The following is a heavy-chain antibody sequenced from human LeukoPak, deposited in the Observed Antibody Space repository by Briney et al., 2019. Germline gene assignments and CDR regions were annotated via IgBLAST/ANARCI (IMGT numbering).Heavy chain of an antibody. D-gene: IGHD3-22*01. J-gene: IGHJ4*02. CDR3: VKSGGTFGYYYDSSGSFDL. Sequence: GGSLRLSCKASRFSFISYAMSWVRRAPGRGPEWVSQVNGSGSNTYYAGSVKGRFTIPRDNAKSTLFLKMNSLRDEDTAVYYCVKSGGTFGYYYDSSGSFDLWGQGTLVTVSS. V-gene: IGHV3-23*01. CDR1: RFSFISYA. CDR2: VNGSGSNT.